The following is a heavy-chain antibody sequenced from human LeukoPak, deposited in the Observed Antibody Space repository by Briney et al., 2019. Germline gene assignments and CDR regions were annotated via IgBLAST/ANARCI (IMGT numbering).Heavy chain of an antibody. CDR2: ISGSGGTT. D-gene: IGHD4-11*01. J-gene: IGHJ4*02. CDR3: AKQRMTTTSFDY. V-gene: IGHV3-23*01. CDR1: GFTFSSYA. Sequence: PGGSLRLSCAASGFTFSSYAMKWVRQAPGKGLEWVSDISGSGGTTHYADSVKGPFTISRDNSKNTLYLQMNSLRAEDTAVYYCAKQRMTTTSFDYWGQGTLVTVSS.